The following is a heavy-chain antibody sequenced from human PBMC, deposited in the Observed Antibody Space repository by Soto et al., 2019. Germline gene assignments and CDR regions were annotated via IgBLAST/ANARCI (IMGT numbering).Heavy chain of an antibody. CDR1: GGTFSSYA. CDR2: IIPIFGTA. D-gene: IGHD4-17*01. J-gene: IGHJ5*02. Sequence: SVKVSCKASGGTFSSYAISWVRQAPGQGLEWMGGIIPIFGTANYAQKFQGRVTITADKSTSTAYMELSSLRSEDTAVYYCARDYGGNRGSFDPWGQGTLVTVSS. V-gene: IGHV1-69*06. CDR3: ARDYGGNRGSFDP.